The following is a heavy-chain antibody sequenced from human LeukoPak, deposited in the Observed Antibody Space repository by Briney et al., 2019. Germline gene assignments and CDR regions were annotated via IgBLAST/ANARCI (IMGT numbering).Heavy chain of an antibody. J-gene: IGHJ4*02. CDR3: ARATYYYGSGSYGGFDY. CDR1: GGSTSGYY. D-gene: IGHD3-10*01. V-gene: IGHV4-59*01. CDR2: IYYSGST. Sequence: SETLSLTCTVSGGSTSGYYWSWIRQPPGKGLEWIGYIYYSGSTNYNPSLKSRVTISVDTSKNQFSLKLSSVTAADTAVYYCARATYYYGSGSYGGFDYWGQGTLVTVSS.